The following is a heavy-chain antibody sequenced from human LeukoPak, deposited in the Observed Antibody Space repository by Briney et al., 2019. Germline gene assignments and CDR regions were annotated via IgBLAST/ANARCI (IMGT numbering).Heavy chain of an antibody. Sequence: SVKVSCKASGGTFSSYAISWVRQAPGQGLEWMGRIIPILGIANYAQKFQGRVTITADKSTSTAYMELSSLRSEDTAVYYCARGGSSGWNDAFDIWGQGTMVTVSS. V-gene: IGHV1-69*04. D-gene: IGHD6-19*01. CDR2: IIPILGIA. CDR1: GGTFSSYA. J-gene: IGHJ3*02. CDR3: ARGGSSGWNDAFDI.